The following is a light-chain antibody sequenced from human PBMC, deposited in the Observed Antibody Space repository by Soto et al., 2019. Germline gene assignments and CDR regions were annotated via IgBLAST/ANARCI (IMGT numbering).Light chain of an antibody. Sequence: EIVFTQSPGTRSLSPGERATLSCRASQSVSNNYLAWYQQKPGQAPRLLIYGASNRETGIPDGFSGSGAGAEFTRTISSLQPEDFPVDYCQQDYNLTWTFGQGTKVDIK. CDR1: QSVSNNY. J-gene: IGKJ1*01. CDR2: GAS. V-gene: IGKV3D-7*01. CDR3: QQDYNLTWT.